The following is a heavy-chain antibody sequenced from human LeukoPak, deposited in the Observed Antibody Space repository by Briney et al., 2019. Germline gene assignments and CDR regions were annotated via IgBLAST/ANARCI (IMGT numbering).Heavy chain of an antibody. CDR1: GFTFSSYS. J-gene: IGHJ6*02. CDR3: ARRSGYYYYYYGMDV. Sequence: GGSLRLSCAASGFTFSSYSMNWVRQAPGKGLEWVSSISSSSSYIYYADSVKGRFTISRDNAKNSLYLQMNSLRAEDTAVYYCARRSGYYYYYYGMDVWGQGTTVTVSS. V-gene: IGHV3-21*01. D-gene: IGHD3-22*01. CDR2: ISSSSSYI.